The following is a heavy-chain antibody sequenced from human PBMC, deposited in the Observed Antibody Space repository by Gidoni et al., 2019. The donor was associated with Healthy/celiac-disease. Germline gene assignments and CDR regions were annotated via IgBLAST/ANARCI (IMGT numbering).Heavy chain of an antibody. V-gene: IGHV4-39*01. CDR3: ARHRAWFGELLHSFDY. J-gene: IGHJ4*02. CDR2: IYYSGST. D-gene: IGHD3-10*01. Sequence: SIYYSGSTYYNPSLKSRVTISVDTSKNQFSLKLSSVTAADTAVYYCARHRAWFGELLHSFDYWGQGTLVTVSS.